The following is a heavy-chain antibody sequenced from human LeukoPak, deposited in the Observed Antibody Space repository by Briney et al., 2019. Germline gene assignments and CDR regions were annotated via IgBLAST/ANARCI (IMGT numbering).Heavy chain of an antibody. V-gene: IGHV3-33*01. CDR2: MWYDGSNK. CDR1: GFSFSSYG. D-gene: IGHD5-18*01. CDR3: AREDTALVIAY. Sequence: GGSLRLSCAASGFSFSSYGMHWVRQAPGKGLEWVAIMWYDGSNKYYTDSVKGRFTISRDNSKNTLYLQMNSLRVEDTAVYYCAREDTALVIAYWGQGTLVTVSS. J-gene: IGHJ4*02.